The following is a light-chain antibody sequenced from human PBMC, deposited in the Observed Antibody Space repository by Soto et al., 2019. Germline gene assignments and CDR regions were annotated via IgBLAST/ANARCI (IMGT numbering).Light chain of an antibody. Sequence: NFMLTQPHSVSEYPGKTVTISCTRSSGSIASNYVQGYQQRPGSAPTTVIYEDNQRPSGVPDRFSGSIDSSSNSASLTISGLKTEDEADYYCQSYDSSNEGVFGGGTKLTVL. J-gene: IGLJ2*01. CDR2: EDN. CDR3: QSYDSSNEGV. CDR1: SGSIASNY. V-gene: IGLV6-57*04.